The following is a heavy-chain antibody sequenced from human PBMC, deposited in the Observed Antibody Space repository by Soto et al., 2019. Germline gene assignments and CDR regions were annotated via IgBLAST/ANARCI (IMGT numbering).Heavy chain of an antibody. CDR1: GYSFTSYW. CDR2: IYPGDSDT. V-gene: IGHV5-51*01. J-gene: IGHJ3*02. Sequence: GESLKISCKGSGYSFTSYWIGWVRQMPGKGLEWMGIIYPGDSDTRYSPSFQGQVTISADKSISTAYLQWSSLKASDTAMYYCARTIAAAGLAFDIWGQGTMVTVSS. CDR3: ARTIAAAGLAFDI. D-gene: IGHD6-13*01.